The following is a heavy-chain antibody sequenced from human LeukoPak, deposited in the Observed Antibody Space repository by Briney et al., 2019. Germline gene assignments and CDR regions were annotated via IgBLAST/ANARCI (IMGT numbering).Heavy chain of an antibody. J-gene: IGHJ4*02. CDR3: ARSSGWYYFES. V-gene: IGHV4-59*08. CDR2: IHYTGST. CDR1: GGSISSFY. Sequence: PSETLSLTCTVSGGSISSFYWSWIRQPPGKALEWIGYIHYTGSTSFNPSLKSRLSISVDTSKNQLSLKLSSVTAADTAVYYCARSSGWYYFESWGQGTLATVSS. D-gene: IGHD6-19*01.